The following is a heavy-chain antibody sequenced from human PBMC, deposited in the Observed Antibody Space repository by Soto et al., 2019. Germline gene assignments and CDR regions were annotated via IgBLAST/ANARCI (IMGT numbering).Heavy chain of an antibody. V-gene: IGHV4-31*03. CDR3: ARVQPYDYGANTGWLDP. CDR2: TFYSGAT. D-gene: IGHD4-17*01. J-gene: IGHJ5*02. CDR1: GGSISSGGYY. Sequence: QVQLQKSGPGLVNPSQTLSLTCTVSGGSISSGGYYWSWIRQHPGKGLEWIGYTFYSGATYYNPYLKSRTIISVDTSKNQFSLTLTSLTAADTAVYYCARVQPYDYGANTGWLDPWGQGTLVTVSS.